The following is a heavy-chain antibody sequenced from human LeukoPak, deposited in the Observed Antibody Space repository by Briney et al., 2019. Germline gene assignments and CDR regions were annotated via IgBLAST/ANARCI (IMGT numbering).Heavy chain of an antibody. CDR3: ATPTRIQLWTPYYYYYGMDV. D-gene: IGHD5-18*01. Sequence: ASVKVSCKASGYTFTSYYMHWARQAPGQGLEWMGIINPSGGSTSYAQKFQGRVTMTRDTSTSTVYMELSSLRSEDTAVYYCATPTRIQLWTPYYYYYGMDVWGQGTTVTVSS. V-gene: IGHV1-46*03. J-gene: IGHJ6*02. CDR2: INPSGGST. CDR1: GYTFTSYY.